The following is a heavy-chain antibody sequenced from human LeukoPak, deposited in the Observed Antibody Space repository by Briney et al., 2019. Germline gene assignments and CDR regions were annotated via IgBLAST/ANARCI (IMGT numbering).Heavy chain of an antibody. J-gene: IGHJ4*02. CDR2: ISRDGHET. CDR1: GFTFSNYG. D-gene: IGHD4-17*01. Sequence: GESLRLSCAASGFTFSNYGFHWVRQAPGKGLEWVAAISRDGHETYYADSVKGRFTISRDTSKNMLFLQMNSLGDEDTTLYYCARDHGGLDGDGLDYWGQGTLVTVSS. V-gene: IGHV3-30*19. CDR3: ARDHGGLDGDGLDY.